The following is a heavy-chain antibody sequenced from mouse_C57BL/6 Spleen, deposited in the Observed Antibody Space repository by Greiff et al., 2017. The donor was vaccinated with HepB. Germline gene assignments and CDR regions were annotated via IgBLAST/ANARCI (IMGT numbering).Heavy chain of an antibody. CDR1: GYAFSSYW. V-gene: IGHV1-80*01. CDR2: IYPGDGDT. Sequence: VQLQQSGAELVKPGASVKISCKASGYAFSSYWMNWVKQRPGKGLEWIGQIYPGDGDTNYNGKFKGKATLTADKSSSTAYMQLSSLTSEDSAVYFCARREYLYYFDYWGQGTTLTVSS. CDR3: ARREYLYYFDY. J-gene: IGHJ2*01. D-gene: IGHD5-1*01.